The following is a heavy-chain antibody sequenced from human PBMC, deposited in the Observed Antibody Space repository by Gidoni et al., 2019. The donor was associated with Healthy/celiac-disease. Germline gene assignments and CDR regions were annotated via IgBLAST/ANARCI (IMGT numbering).Heavy chain of an antibody. CDR3: ASPSCSGGSCYDAFDI. J-gene: IGHJ3*02. Sequence: EVQLVESGGGLIQPGGSLRLSCAASGFTVSSNYMSWVRQAPGKGLEWVSVIYSGGSTYYADSVKGRFTISRDNSKNTLYLQMNSLRAEDTAVYYCASPSCSGGSCYDAFDIWGQGTMVTVSS. CDR2: IYSGGST. CDR1: GFTVSSNY. D-gene: IGHD2-15*01. V-gene: IGHV3-53*01.